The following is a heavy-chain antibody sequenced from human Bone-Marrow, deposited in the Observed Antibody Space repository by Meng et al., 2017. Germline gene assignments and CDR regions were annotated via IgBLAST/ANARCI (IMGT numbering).Heavy chain of an antibody. J-gene: IGHJ6*02. CDR2: IIPIFGTA. CDR3: ARGYCSGGSCYRLIYYYYYGMDV. V-gene: IGHV1-69*13. Sequence: SVKVSCKPSGYNFPDYWLHWVRQAPGQGLEWMGGIIPIFGTANYAQKFQGRVTITADESTSTAYMELSSLRSEDTAVYYCARGYCSGGSCYRLIYYYYYGMDVWGQGTTVTVSS. CDR1: GYNFPDYW. D-gene: IGHD2-15*01.